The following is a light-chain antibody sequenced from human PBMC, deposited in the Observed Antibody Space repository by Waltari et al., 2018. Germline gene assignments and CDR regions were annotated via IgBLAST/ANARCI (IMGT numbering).Light chain of an antibody. CDR1: QSLVHSDGNTY. CDR3: MQGTYWPT. Sequence: DVVMTQSPLSLPVTLGQPASISCRSSQSLVHSDGNTYLNWFQQRPGQSPRRLIYKVSNRDSGVPDRFSGSGSGTDFTLKISRVEAEDVGVYYCMQGTYWPTFGQGTKVEI. V-gene: IGKV2-30*02. J-gene: IGKJ1*01. CDR2: KVS.